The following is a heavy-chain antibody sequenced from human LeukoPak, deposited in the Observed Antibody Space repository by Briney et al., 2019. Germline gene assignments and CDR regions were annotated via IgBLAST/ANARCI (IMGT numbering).Heavy chain of an antibody. V-gene: IGHV3-30*02. CDR3: ANKVFP. CDR2: IQYDGSKT. Sequence: GGSLRLSWAASGFKFFNYDMHWVRQAPGKGLEWVGFIQYDGSKTQYVDSVKGRFTVSIDNRKNTVSLQMNSLRPGDTAIYYCANKVFPWGQGSLVIVSS. CDR1: GFKFFNYD. J-gene: IGHJ4*02. D-gene: IGHD5/OR15-5a*01.